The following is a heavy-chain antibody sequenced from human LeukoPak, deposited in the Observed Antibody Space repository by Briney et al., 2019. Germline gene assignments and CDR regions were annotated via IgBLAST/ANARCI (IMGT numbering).Heavy chain of an antibody. V-gene: IGHV1-18*01. J-gene: IGHJ4*02. CDR1: GYTFTSYG. CDR2: ISTYKGNT. Sequence: ASVKVSCKASGYTFTSYGISWVRQAPGQGLEWVGWISTYKGNTNYAQKLQGRVTMTTDTSTSTAYMELRSLRSDDTAVYYCARGIAAAGTPHFDYWGQGTLVTVSS. CDR3: ARGIAAAGTPHFDY. D-gene: IGHD6-13*01.